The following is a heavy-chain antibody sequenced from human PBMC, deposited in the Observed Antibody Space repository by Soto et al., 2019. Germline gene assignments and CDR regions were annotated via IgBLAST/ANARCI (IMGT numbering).Heavy chain of an antibody. CDR2: ISGSGGST. CDR3: AKPRVWGSGSYSPYYYGMDV. CDR1: GFTFSSYA. J-gene: IGHJ6*02. Sequence: GGSLRLSCAASGFTFSSYAMSWVRQAPGKGLEWVSAISGSGGSTYYADSVKGRFTISRDNSKNTLYLQMNSLRAEDTAVYYCAKPRVWGSGSYSPYYYGMDVWGQGTTVTVSS. V-gene: IGHV3-23*01. D-gene: IGHD3-10*01.